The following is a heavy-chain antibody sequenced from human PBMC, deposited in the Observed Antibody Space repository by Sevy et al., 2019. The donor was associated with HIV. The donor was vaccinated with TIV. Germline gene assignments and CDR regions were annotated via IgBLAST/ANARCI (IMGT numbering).Heavy chain of an antibody. V-gene: IGHV3-74*01. CDR3: ARVRSTVEYQLLPTLGAFDAFDI. CDR2: INSDGSST. D-gene: IGHD2-2*01. CDR1: GFTFSSYW. J-gene: IGHJ3*02. Sequence: GGSLRLSCAASGFTFSSYWMHWVRQAPGKGLVWVSRINSDGSSTSYADSVKGRFTNSRDNAKNTLYLQMNSLRAEDTAGYYCARVRSTVEYQLLPTLGAFDAFDIWGQGTMVTVSS.